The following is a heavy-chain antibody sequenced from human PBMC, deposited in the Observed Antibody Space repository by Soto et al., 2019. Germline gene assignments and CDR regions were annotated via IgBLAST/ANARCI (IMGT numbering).Heavy chain of an antibody. V-gene: IGHV1-18*01. J-gene: IGHJ4*02. CDR2: ISAYNGNT. D-gene: IGHD2-15*01. CDR1: GYTLTELS. Sequence: ASVKVSCKVSGYTLTELSMHWVRQAPGQGLEWMGWISAYNGNTNYAQKLQGRVTMTTDTSTSTAYMELRSLRSDDTAVYYCARDSGRETPGAFGWGQGTLVTVSS. CDR3: ARDSGRETPGAFG.